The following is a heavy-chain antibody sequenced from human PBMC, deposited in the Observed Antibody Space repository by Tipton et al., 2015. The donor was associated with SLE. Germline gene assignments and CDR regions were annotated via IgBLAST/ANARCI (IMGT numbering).Heavy chain of an antibody. CDR3: ARALRGGSGRGWFDP. V-gene: IGHV4-39*01. CDR2: IYYSGST. D-gene: IGHD6-19*01. Sequence: LRLSCTVSGGSISSSSYYWGWIRRPPGKGLEWIGSIYYSGSTYYNPSLKSRVTISVDTSKNQFSLKLSSVTAADTAVYYCARALRGGSGRGWFDPWGQGTLVTVSS. CDR1: GGSISSSSYY. J-gene: IGHJ5*02.